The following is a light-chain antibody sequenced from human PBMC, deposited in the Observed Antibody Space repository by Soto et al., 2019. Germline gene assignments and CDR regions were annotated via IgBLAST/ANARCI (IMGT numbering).Light chain of an antibody. Sequence: QAVVTQEPSLTVSPGGTVTLTCSSRTGAVTSGHYPYWFQQKPGQAPRTLIYDTSNKHSWTPARFSGSLLGGKAALTLSGAQPEDEAEYYCLLSHSGAHVVFGGGTKVTVL. CDR1: TGAVTSGHY. CDR2: DTS. J-gene: IGLJ2*01. CDR3: LLSHSGAHVV. V-gene: IGLV7-46*01.